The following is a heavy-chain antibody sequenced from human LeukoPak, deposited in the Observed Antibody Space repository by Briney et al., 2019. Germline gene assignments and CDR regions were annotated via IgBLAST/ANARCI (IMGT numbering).Heavy chain of an antibody. CDR3: AKPDSWVPAETFDY. V-gene: IGHV3-23*01. Sequence: GGSLRLSCVVSGFTFSSSAMSWVRQAPGKGLEWVSLISSNGASTYYADSVKGRFTISRDDSKNTLYLQMNSLRAEDTAVYYCAKPDSWVPAETFDYWGQGTLVTVSS. CDR1: GFTFSSSA. D-gene: IGHD2-2*01. CDR2: ISSNGAST. J-gene: IGHJ4*02.